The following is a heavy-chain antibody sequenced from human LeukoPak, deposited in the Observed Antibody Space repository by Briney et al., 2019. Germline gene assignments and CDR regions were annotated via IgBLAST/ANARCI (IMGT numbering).Heavy chain of an antibody. CDR2: INHGGST. J-gene: IGHJ4*02. Sequence: SETLSLTCAVYGGSFSGYYWSWIRQPPGKGLEWIGEINHGGSTNYNPSLKSRVTISVDTSKNQFSLKLSSVTAADTAVYYCARPSSGSYFDFDYWGQGTLVTVSS. CDR3: ARPSSGSYFDFDY. V-gene: IGHV4-34*01. D-gene: IGHD3-10*01. CDR1: GGSFSGYY.